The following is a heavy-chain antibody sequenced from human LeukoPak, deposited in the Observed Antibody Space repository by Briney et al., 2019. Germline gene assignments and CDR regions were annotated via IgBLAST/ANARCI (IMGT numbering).Heavy chain of an antibody. CDR2: IIPIFGTA. CDR1: GGTFSSYA. D-gene: IGHD3-22*01. Sequence: SVKVSCKASGGTFSSYAISWVRQAPGQGLEWMGGIIPIFGTANYAQKFQGRVTITTDESTSTAYMELSSLRSEDTAVYYCASYDSSGYYLAPFDYWGQGTLVTVSS. V-gene: IGHV1-69*05. J-gene: IGHJ4*02. CDR3: ASYDSSGYYLAPFDY.